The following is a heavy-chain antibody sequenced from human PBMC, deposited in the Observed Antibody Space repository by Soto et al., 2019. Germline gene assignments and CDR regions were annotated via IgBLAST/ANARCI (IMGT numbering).Heavy chain of an antibody. CDR3: ARGPELMQYYFDY. CDR1: GFTFSSYG. Sequence: QVQLVESGGGVVQPGRSLRLSCAASGFTFSSYGMHWVRQAPGKGLEWVAVIWYDGSNKYYPDSVKGRFTISRDNSKNTLYLQMNSLRAEDTAVYYCARGPELMQYYFDYWGQGTLVTVSS. CDR2: IWYDGSNK. V-gene: IGHV3-33*01. J-gene: IGHJ4*02. D-gene: IGHD3-16*01.